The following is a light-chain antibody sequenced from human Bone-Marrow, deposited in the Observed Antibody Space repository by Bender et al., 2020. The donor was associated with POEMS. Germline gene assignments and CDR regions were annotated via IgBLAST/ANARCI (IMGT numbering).Light chain of an antibody. V-gene: IGLV3-1*01. CDR1: KLGDKY. CDR2: QDN. J-gene: IGLJ2*01. CDR3: QAWDNSIVI. Sequence: SSVLTQPPSVSVSPGQTARITCSGDKLGDKYSYWYQQKAGQSPVLVIYQDNKRPSGIPERFSGSSSGNTATLTISGTQAVDEGDYYCQAWDNSIVIFGGGTQLTVL.